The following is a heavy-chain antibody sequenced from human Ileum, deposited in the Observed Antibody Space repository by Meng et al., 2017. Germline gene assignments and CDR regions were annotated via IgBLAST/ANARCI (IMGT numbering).Heavy chain of an antibody. Sequence: QVQLVQSGAEVKKPGASVKVSCKASGYTFTDYYMHWVRQAPGQGLEWMGRVNPSNGDTIYAQKFQGRVTMTWDTSMTTAYMELRRLTPDDTAVYYCARWEGLEPWGQGTLVTVSS. V-gene: IGHV1-2*06. D-gene: IGHD1-1*01. CDR3: ARWEGLEP. CDR2: VNPSNGDT. CDR1: GYTFTDYY. J-gene: IGHJ5*02.